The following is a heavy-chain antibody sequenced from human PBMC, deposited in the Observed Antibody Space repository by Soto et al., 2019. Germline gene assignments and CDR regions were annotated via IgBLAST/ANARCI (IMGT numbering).Heavy chain of an antibody. V-gene: IGHV4-59*01. CDR3: ARQGYCSGGSCYGANWFDP. J-gene: IGHJ5*02. Sequence: QVQLQESGPGLVKPSETLSLTCTVSGGSISSYYWSWIRQPPGKGLEWIGYIYYSGSTKYNPSLKSRVTISVDTSKNQFSLKLSSVTAADTAVYYCARQGYCSGGSCYGANWFDPWGQGTLVTVSS. CDR2: IYYSGST. D-gene: IGHD2-15*01. CDR1: GGSISSYY.